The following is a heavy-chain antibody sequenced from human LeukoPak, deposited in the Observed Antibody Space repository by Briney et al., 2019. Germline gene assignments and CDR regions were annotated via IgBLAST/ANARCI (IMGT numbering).Heavy chain of an antibody. J-gene: IGHJ4*02. CDR3: ARLSGWYKAFDY. CDR2: ISSNGGST. D-gene: IGHD6-19*01. V-gene: IGHV3-64*01. CDR1: GFTFSGYA. Sequence: GSLRLSCAASGFTFSGYAMHWVRQAPGKGLEYVSAISSNGGSTYYANSVKGRFTISRDNSKNTMYLQMGSLRAEDMAVYYCARLSGWYKAFDYWGQGTLVTVSS.